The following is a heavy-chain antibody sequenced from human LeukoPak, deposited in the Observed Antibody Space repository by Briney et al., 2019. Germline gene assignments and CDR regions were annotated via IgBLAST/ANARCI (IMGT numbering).Heavy chain of an antibody. CDR2: IGYDGRNK. CDR3: AKDNAYYYADY. J-gene: IGHJ4*02. CDR1: GFTFSSYG. D-gene: IGHD3-10*01. Sequence: PGGSLRLSCAASGFTFSSYGIHWVRQAPGKGLEWVSFIGYDGRNKYYADSVKGRFTISRDNSKNTLYLQMNSLRAEDTDVYYCAKDNAYYYADYWGQGTLVTVSS. V-gene: IGHV3-30*02.